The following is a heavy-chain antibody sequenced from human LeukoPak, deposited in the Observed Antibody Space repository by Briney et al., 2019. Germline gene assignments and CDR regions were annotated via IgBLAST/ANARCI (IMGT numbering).Heavy chain of an antibody. Sequence: SETLSLTCTVSGGSISSSSYYWGWIRQPPGKGLEWIGSIYYSGSTYYNPSLKSRVTISVDTSKNQFSLKLTSVTAADTALYYCARDKGGTYSRHFDYWGQGALVTVSS. CDR2: IYYSGST. V-gene: IGHV4-39*07. D-gene: IGHD1-26*01. CDR1: GGSISSSSYY. J-gene: IGHJ4*02. CDR3: ARDKGGTYSRHFDY.